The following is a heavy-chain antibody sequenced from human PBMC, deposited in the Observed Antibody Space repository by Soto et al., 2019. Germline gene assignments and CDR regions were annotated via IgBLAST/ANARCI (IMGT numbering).Heavy chain of an antibody. Sequence: TLSLTCTVSGGAISSYYWIWFRQSPGKGLEWIGYIYHSGTTNYNPSLKSRVTISVDTSKNQFSLKLNSVTAADTAVYYCGGGQLWLAFDCWGQGTLVTVSS. D-gene: IGHD6-19*01. J-gene: IGHJ4*02. CDR2: IYHSGTT. V-gene: IGHV4-59*13. CDR3: GGGQLWLAFDC. CDR1: GGAISSYY.